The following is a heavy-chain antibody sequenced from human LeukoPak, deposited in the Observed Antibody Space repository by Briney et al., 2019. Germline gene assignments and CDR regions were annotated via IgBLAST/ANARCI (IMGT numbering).Heavy chain of an antibody. CDR3: AKDLYGYVSNWFDP. CDR2: ISGSGGST. D-gene: IGHD5-12*01. V-gene: IGHV3-23*01. Sequence: GGSLRLSCAASGFTFSSYAMRWVRQAPGKGLEWVSAISGSGGSTYYADSVKGRFTISRDNSKNTLYLQMNSLRAEDTAVYYCAKDLYGYVSNWFDPWGQGTLVTVSS. CDR1: GFTFSSYA. J-gene: IGHJ5*02.